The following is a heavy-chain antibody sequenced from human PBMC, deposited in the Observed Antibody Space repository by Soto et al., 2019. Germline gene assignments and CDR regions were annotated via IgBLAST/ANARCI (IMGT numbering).Heavy chain of an antibody. D-gene: IGHD6-6*01. V-gene: IGHV4-34*01. CDR1: GGSFSGYY. Sequence: SETLSLTCAVYGGSFSGYYWSWIRQPPGKGLEWIGEINHSGSTNYNPSLKSRVTISVDTSKNQFSLKLSSVTAADTAVYYCARRGRAARRLSGFDYWGQGTLVTVSS. J-gene: IGHJ4*02. CDR3: ARRGRAARRLSGFDY. CDR2: INHSGST.